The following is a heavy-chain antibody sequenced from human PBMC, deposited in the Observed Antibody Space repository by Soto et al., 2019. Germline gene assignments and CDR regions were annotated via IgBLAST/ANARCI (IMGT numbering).Heavy chain of an antibody. CDR1: GGSFSGYY. CDR3: ASLGHLDIVVVPAADNWFDP. D-gene: IGHD2-2*01. CDR2: INHSGST. V-gene: IGHV4-34*01. Sequence: SETLSLTCAVYGGSFSGYYWSWIRQPPGKGLEWIGEINHSGSTNYNPSLKSRVTISVDTSKNQFSLKLSSVTAADTAVYYCASLGHLDIVVVPAADNWFDPWGQGTLVTVSS. J-gene: IGHJ5*02.